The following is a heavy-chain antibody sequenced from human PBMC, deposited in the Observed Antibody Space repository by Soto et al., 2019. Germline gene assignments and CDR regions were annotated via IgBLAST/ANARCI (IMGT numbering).Heavy chain of an antibody. V-gene: IGHV3-30*18. J-gene: IGHJ4*02. CDR2: ISYDGSNK. Sequence: GGSLRLSGAASGFTFSSYGMHWVRQAPGKGLEWVAVISYDGSNKYYADSVKGRLTISRDNSKNTLYLQMNSLRAEDTAVYYCAKGQYYYASSGYDDWGQGTGGTVS. CDR3: AKGQYYYASSGYDD. D-gene: IGHD3-22*01. CDR1: GFTFSSYG.